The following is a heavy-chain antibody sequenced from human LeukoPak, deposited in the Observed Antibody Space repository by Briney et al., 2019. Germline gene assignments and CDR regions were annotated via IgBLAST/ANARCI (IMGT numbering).Heavy chain of an antibody. V-gene: IGHV5-51*01. CDR1: GYSFTSYW. CDR2: IYPGDSDT. J-gene: IGHJ4*02. Sequence: GESLKISCKGSGYSFTSYWIGWVRRMPGKGLEWIVIIYPGDSDTRYSPSFQGQVTISADKSINTAYLQWSSLKASDTAMYYCARGLAVAGNGFDYWGQGTLVTVSS. CDR3: ARGLAVAGNGFDY. D-gene: IGHD6-19*01.